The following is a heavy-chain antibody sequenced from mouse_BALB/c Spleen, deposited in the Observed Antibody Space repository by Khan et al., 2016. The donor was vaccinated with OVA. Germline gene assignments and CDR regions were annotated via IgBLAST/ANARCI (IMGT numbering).Heavy chain of an antibody. D-gene: IGHD2-14*01. J-gene: IGHJ3*01. V-gene: IGHV1-77*01. CDR3: ARGGYSVFAY. CDR2: IFPGSGTP. CDR1: GYKFTDYI. Sequence: QVQLKQSGPELVKPGASLKVSCKASGYKFTDYIIGWVKQSTRQGLEWIGDIFPGSGTPYYNEKFKDKATLTADKSSNTDYMQLISLTSEDSSVYFCARGGYSVFAYWGPGTLVTVSA.